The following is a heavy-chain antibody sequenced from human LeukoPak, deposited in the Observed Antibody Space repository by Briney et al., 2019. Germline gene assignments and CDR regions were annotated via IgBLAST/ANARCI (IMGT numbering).Heavy chain of an antibody. J-gene: IGHJ4*02. CDR2: ISYDGGNE. CDR1: GFIFDTYA. Sequence: PGRSLRLPCAPSGFIFDTYAMHWVRQAPGKGLEWVALISYDGGNENYADSVKGRFTISRDNAKNMLFLQMDSLRVDDTAVYYCARDPPFTSGWSQNFFDHWGQGTPVTVSS. V-gene: IGHV3-30*14. D-gene: IGHD6-19*01. CDR3: ARDPPFTSGWSQNFFDH.